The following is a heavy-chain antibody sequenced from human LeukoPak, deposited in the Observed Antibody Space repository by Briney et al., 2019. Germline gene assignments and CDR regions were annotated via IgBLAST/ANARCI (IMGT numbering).Heavy chain of an antibody. CDR2: IYYSGST. CDR1: GGSISSYY. J-gene: IGHJ4*02. V-gene: IGHV4-59*01. D-gene: IGHD3-22*01. Sequence: PSETLSLTCTVSGGSISSYYWSWIRQPPGKGLEWIGYIYYSGSTNYNPSLKSRVTISVDTSKNQFSLKLSSVTAADTAVYYCARDMAYYESSGGIWGQGTLVTVSS. CDR3: ARDMAYYESSGGI.